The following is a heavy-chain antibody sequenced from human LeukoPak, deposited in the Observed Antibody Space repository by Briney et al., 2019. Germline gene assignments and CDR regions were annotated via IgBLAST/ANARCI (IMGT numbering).Heavy chain of an antibody. V-gene: IGHV4-59*01. J-gene: IGHJ6*03. Sequence: PSETLSLTCTVSGGSISSYYWSWIRQPPGKGLEWIGYIYYSGSTNYNPSLKSRVTISVDTSKNQFSLKLSSVTAADTAVYYCARAKAAAGSEDYYYYYMDVWGKGTTVTVSS. CDR2: IYYSGST. CDR1: GGSISSYY. D-gene: IGHD6-13*01. CDR3: ARAKAAAGSEDYYYYYMDV.